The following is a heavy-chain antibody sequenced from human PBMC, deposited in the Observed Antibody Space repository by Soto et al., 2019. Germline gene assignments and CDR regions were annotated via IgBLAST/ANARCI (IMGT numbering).Heavy chain of an antibody. CDR3: ERDSYNSGCGDTGIDV. J-gene: IGHJ6*02. CDR1: GFTFSSYG. V-gene: IGHV3-30*03. Sequence: GGSLRLSCAASGFTFSSYGMHWVRQAPGKGLEWVAVISYDGSNKYYADSVKGRFTISRDNSKNTLYLQMNSLRAEDTAVYYCERDSYNSGCGDTGIDVWGQGTMVTVSS. D-gene: IGHD3-22*01. CDR2: ISYDGSNK.